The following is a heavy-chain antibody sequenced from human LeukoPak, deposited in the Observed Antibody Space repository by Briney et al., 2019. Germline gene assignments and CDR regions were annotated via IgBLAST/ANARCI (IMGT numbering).Heavy chain of an antibody. D-gene: IGHD3-16*01. J-gene: IGHJ6*02. CDR1: GFTFSSYA. CDR3: AQGGVYYYGMDV. Sequence: GGSLRLSCAASGFTFSSYAMSWVRQAPGKGLEWVSIMSGSGGSTYYADSVKGRFTISRDNSKNTLYLQMNSLRAEDTAVYYCAQGGVYYYGMDVWGQGTTVTVSS. CDR2: MSGSGGST. V-gene: IGHV3-23*01.